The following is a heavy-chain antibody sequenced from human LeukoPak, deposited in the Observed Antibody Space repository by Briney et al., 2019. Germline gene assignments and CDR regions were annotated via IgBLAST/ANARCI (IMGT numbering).Heavy chain of an antibody. Sequence: GGSLRLSCAASGFTFSNYALSWVRQAPGKGLEWVSDISGSGGSTYYADSVKGRFTISRDNSKNTMYLQMNSLRAEDTAVYYCARESGSYFWTVKYYFDYWGQGTLVTVSS. CDR3: ARESGSYFWTVKYYFDY. J-gene: IGHJ4*02. CDR1: GFTFSNYA. CDR2: ISGSGGST. D-gene: IGHD1-26*01. V-gene: IGHV3-23*01.